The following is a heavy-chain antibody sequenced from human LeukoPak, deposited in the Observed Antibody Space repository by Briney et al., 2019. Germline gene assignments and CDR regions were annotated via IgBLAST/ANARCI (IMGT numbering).Heavy chain of an antibody. CDR3: AGGTTMITFGGVIVP. CDR2: IYYSGST. D-gene: IGHD3-16*01. Sequence: PSETLSLTCTVSGGSISSYYWSWIRQPPGKGLEWIGYIYYSGSTNYNPSLKSRVTISVDTSKNQFSLKLSSVTAADTAVYYCAGGTTMITFGGVIVPWGQGTLVTVSS. J-gene: IGHJ5*02. CDR1: GGSISSYY. V-gene: IGHV4-59*08.